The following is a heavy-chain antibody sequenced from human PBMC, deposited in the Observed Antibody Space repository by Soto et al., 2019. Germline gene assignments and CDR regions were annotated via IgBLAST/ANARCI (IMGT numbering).Heavy chain of an antibody. CDR1: GFNVSSTS. J-gene: IGHJ4*02. Sequence: VQLVESGGGLVQPGGSLRLSCAASGFNVSSTSMSWVRQAPGKGLEWVSVIYSGAGTHYAGSVKGRFTISRDTSKNTLSLQMNSLRVEDTAVYYCAREGSGSSTSFAYWGQGTLVTVSS. D-gene: IGHD2-2*01. CDR2: IYSGAGT. V-gene: IGHV3-66*01. CDR3: AREGSGSSTSFAY.